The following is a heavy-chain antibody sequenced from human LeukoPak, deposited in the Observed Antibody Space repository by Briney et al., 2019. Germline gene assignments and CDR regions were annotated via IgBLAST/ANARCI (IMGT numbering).Heavy chain of an antibody. CDR3: ARGRPRYCSSTSCYPGIGYYYYMDV. V-gene: IGHV4-34*01. CDR2: INHSGST. CDR1: GGSFSGYY. D-gene: IGHD2-2*01. Sequence: SETLSLTCAVYGGSFSGYYWSWIRQPPGKGLEWIGEINHSGSTNYNPSLKSGVTISVETPKNQFSLKLSSVTAADTAVYYCARGRPRYCSSTSCYPGIGYYYYMDVWGKGTTVTVSS. J-gene: IGHJ6*03.